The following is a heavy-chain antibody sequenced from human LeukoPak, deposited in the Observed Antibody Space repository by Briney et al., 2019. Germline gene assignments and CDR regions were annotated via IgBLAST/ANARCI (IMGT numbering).Heavy chain of an antibody. Sequence: RPSETLSLTCTVSGGSISSYYWSWIRQPPGKGLEWIGYIYYSGSTNYNPSLKSRVTISVDTSKNQFSLKLSSVTPADPAVYYCAGHSPDIVVVPAAPPDYWGQGTLVTVSS. CDR3: AGHSPDIVVVPAAPPDY. J-gene: IGHJ4*02. CDR2: IYYSGST. D-gene: IGHD2-2*01. CDR1: GGSISSYY. V-gene: IGHV4-59*08.